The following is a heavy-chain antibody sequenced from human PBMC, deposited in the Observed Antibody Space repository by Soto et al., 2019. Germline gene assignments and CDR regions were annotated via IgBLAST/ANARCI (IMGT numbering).Heavy chain of an antibody. J-gene: IGHJ4*02. CDR3: ARAPSGSHRDYFDY. Sequence: SETLSLTCTVSGGSISSGGYYWSWIRQHPGKGLEWIGYIYYSGSTYYNPSLKSRVTISVDTSKNQFSLRLSSVTAADTAVYYCARAPSGSHRDYFDYWGPGTLVNLSS. D-gene: IGHD1-26*01. CDR2: IYYSGST. V-gene: IGHV4-31*03. CDR1: GGSISSGGYY.